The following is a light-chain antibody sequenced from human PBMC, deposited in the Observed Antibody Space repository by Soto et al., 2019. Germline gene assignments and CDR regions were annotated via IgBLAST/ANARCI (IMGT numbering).Light chain of an antibody. CDR2: GAS. V-gene: IGKV3-15*01. CDR1: QSFSSN. J-gene: IGKJ2*02. Sequence: EIVMTQSPATLSVSPGERATLSCRASQSFSSNVAWYQQKPGQTPRLLIYGASTRATGIPARFSGSGSGTEFTLTLSSLHSEDFALYYCQHQGTFGQGTKLEIK. CDR3: QHQGT.